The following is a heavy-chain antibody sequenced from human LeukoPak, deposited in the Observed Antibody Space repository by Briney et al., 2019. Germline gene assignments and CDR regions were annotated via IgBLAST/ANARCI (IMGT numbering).Heavy chain of an antibody. J-gene: IGHJ3*02. Sequence: KPSETLSLTCTVSGGSISGDHWNWIRQPPGKGLEWIGNIYYSGNTNYNPSLKSRATISVDTSKNQFSLKLSSVTAADTAVYYCARRNDFDIWGQGTMVTVSS. CDR2: IYYSGNT. CDR3: ARRNDFDI. CDR1: GGSISGDH. V-gene: IGHV4-59*08.